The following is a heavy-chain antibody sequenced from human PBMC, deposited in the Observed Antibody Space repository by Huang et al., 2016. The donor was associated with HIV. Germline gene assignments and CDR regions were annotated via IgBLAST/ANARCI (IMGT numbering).Heavy chain of an antibody. CDR1: GGWFIGNY. Sequence: QMQLQQRGAGLLKPSETLSLTCGVSGGWFIGNYLTWIRQAPGKGLEWVGKVNEGGATNYHPSLNGRVTRSLDKSNRELSLNLRSVTAADTAVYYCARQWTILEWLLGLDVWGQGTTVIVSS. J-gene: IGHJ6*02. D-gene: IGHD3-3*01. CDR2: VNEGGAT. V-gene: IGHV4-34*02. CDR3: ARQWTILEWLLGLDV.